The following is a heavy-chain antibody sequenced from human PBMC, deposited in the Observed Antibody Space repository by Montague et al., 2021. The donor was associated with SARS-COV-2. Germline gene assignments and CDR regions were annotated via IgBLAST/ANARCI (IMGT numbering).Heavy chain of an antibody. CDR2: IYSGGST. CDR1: GFTVSSNY. J-gene: IGHJ6*02. CDR3: ARDLDVSGGMDV. V-gene: IGHV3-53*04. Sequence: SRSLSFAASGFTVSSNYMNWVRQAPGKGLEWVSVIYSGGSTFYADSVKGRFTISRHNSKNTLYLQMNSLRAEDTAVYYCARDLDVSGGMDVWGQGTTVTVSS. D-gene: IGHD3/OR15-3a*01.